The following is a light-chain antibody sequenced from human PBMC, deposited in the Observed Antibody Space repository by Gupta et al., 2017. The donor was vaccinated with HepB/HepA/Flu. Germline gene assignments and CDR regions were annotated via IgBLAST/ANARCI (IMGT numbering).Light chain of an antibody. Sequence: SALTQPASVSGSPGQSITISCTGTSSDVGGYNIVSWFQQYPGKAPKLIIYGVTKRPAGIASRFSGSKSGNTASLTISGLTEEDEADYFCCSDAGSSSVIFGGGTKLAVL. CDR2: GVT. V-gene: IGLV2-23*02. CDR1: SSDVGGYNI. CDR3: CSDAGSSSVI. J-gene: IGLJ2*01.